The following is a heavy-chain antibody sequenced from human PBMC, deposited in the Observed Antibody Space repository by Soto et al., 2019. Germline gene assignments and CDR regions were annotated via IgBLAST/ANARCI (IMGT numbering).Heavy chain of an antibody. CDR2: INAGNGNT. D-gene: IGHD6-19*01. CDR3: ARGMYSSGWYSPIGY. Sequence: XSVKNSCKASVYTFTSYDMNWVRQAPGQRLEWMGWINAGNGNTKYPQKFQGRVTITRDTSASTAYMELSSLRSEDTAVYYCARGMYSSGWYSPIGYWGQGILVTVSS. V-gene: IGHV1-3*01. CDR1: VYTFTSYD. J-gene: IGHJ1*01.